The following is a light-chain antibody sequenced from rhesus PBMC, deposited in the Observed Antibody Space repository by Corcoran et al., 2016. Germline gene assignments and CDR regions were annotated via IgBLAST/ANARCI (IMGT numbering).Light chain of an antibody. Sequence: DIQMTQSPSSLSASVGDRVTITCRASQGISSWLAWYQQKPGQAPKLLIYKAASWQSGVPSRFSGSGLGTDITLTIGSLQPEDFATYYCQQYNSAPWTFGQGTKVEIK. J-gene: IGKJ1*01. CDR3: QQYNSAPWT. CDR2: KAA. CDR1: QGISSW. V-gene: IGKV1-21*01.